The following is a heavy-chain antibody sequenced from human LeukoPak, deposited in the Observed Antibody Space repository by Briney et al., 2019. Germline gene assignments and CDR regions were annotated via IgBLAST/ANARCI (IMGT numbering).Heavy chain of an antibody. D-gene: IGHD1-26*01. Sequence: GGSLRLSCAASGFTFSSYAMHWVRQAPGKGLEWVAVISYDGSNKYYADSVKGRFTISRDNSKNTLYLQMNSLRAEGTAVYYCAREQLGAPNAFDIWGQGTMVTVSS. V-gene: IGHV3-30-3*01. CDR2: ISYDGSNK. CDR1: GFTFSSYA. J-gene: IGHJ3*02. CDR3: AREQLGAPNAFDI.